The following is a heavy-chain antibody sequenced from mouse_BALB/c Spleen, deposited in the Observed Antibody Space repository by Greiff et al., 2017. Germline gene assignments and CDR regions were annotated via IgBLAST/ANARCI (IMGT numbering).Heavy chain of an antibody. CDR3: ARSGPSGGDY. D-gene: IGHD3-2*02. Sequence: VQLKESGAELVKPGASVKLSCTASGFNIKDTYMHWVKQRPEQGLEWIGRIDPANGNTKYDPKFQGKATITADTSSNTAYLQLSSLTSEDTAVYYCARSGPSGGDYWGQGTTLTVSS. CDR1: GFNIKDTY. V-gene: IGHV14-3*02. J-gene: IGHJ2*01. CDR2: IDPANGNT.